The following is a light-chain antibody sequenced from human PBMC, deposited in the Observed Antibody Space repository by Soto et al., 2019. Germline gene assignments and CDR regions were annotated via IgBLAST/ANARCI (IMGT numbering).Light chain of an antibody. V-gene: IGKV3-11*01. CDR3: QQRSNWRRT. CDR2: DAS. J-gene: IGKJ1*01. CDR1: QSISSY. Sequence: EIVLTPSPATLSLSPVERVTLSCRASQSISSYLAWYQQKPGQAPRLLIYDASNRATGIPARFSGSGSGTDFTLTISSLEPEDFAVYYCQQRSNWRRTFGQGTKVDIK.